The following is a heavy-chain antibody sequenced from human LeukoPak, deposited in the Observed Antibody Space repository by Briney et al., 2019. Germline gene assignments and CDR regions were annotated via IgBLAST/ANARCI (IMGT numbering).Heavy chain of an antibody. D-gene: IGHD2-15*01. J-gene: IGHJ4*02. CDR2: IIPILGIA. CDR3: ARGGDGYSTN. Sequence: ASVKVSCKASGYTFTGYYMHWVRQAPGQGLEWMGRIIPILGIANYAQKFQGRVTITADKSTSTAYMELSSLRSEDTAVYYCARGGDGYSTNWGQGTLVTVSS. V-gene: IGHV1-69*04. CDR1: GYTFTGYY.